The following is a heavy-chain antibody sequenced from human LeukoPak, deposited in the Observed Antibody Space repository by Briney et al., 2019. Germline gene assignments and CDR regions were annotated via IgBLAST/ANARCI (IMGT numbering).Heavy chain of an antibody. CDR2: INHSGST. J-gene: IGHJ4*02. Sequence: PSETLSLTCAVYGGSFSGYYWGWIRQPPGKGLEWIGEINHSGSTNYNPSLKSRVTISVDTSKNQFSLKLSSVTAADTAVYYCARPGRGPFDYWGQGTLVTVYS. D-gene: IGHD1-26*01. CDR1: GGSFSGYY. CDR3: ARPGRGPFDY. V-gene: IGHV4-34*01.